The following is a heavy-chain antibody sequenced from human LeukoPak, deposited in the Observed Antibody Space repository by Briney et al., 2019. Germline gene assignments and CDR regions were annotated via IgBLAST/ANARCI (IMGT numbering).Heavy chain of an antibody. J-gene: IGHJ4*02. CDR2: IYYSGST. Sequence: SGTLSLTCTVSGGSISSYYWSWIRQPPGKGLEWIGYIYYSGSTNYNPSLKSRVTISVDTSKNQFSLKLSSVTAADTAVYYCASGWGSYTFFDYWGQGTLVTVSS. CDR3: ASGWGSYTFFDY. V-gene: IGHV4-59*08. CDR1: GGSISSYY. D-gene: IGHD3-16*01.